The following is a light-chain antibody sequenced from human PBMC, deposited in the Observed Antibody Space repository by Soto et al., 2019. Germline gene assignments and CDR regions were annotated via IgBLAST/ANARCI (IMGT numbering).Light chain of an antibody. CDR1: SSDVGGYNY. Sequence: QSALTQPASVSGSPGQSITISCTGTSSDVGGYNYVSWYQQHPGKPPKLLVSEVSDRASGVSNRFSGSKSGDTASLTISGLQTEDEASYYCSSYTSSSTVVFGGGTKLTVL. V-gene: IGLV2-14*01. CDR2: EVS. J-gene: IGLJ3*02. CDR3: SSYTSSSTVV.